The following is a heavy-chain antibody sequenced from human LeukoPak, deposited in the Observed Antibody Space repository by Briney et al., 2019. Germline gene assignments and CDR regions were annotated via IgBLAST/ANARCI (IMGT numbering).Heavy chain of an antibody. CDR3: VRIRGLGLFDY. Sequence: SQTLSLTCAISGDSVSNNRASWGWIRQSPSRGLEWLGRTYYRSQWFDDYRPSVRSRITINPDTSKNQFSLQMNSVTPEDTAVYYCVRIRGLGLFDYWGQGTLVTVSS. V-gene: IGHV6-1*01. CDR2: TYYRSQWFD. CDR1: GDSVSNNRAS. J-gene: IGHJ4*02. D-gene: IGHD1-26*01.